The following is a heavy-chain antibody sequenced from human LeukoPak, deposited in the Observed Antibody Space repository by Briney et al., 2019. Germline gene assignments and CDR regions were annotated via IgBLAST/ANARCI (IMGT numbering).Heavy chain of an antibody. Sequence: ASVKVSCKASEGTFSSYAISWVRQAPGQGLEWMGIINPSGGSTKYAQKFQGRVTMTRDTSTSTVYMELSSLRSEDTAVYYCARDDSSGPQVYWSQGTLVTVSS. CDR3: ARDDSSGPQVY. D-gene: IGHD3-22*01. V-gene: IGHV1-46*01. CDR2: INPSGGST. CDR1: EGTFSSYA. J-gene: IGHJ4*02.